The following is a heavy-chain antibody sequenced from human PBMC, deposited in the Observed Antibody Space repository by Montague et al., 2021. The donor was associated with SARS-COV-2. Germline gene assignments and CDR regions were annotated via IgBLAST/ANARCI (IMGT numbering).Heavy chain of an antibody. CDR2: INYSGTS. D-gene: IGHD1-20*01. CDR1: DDSISGYY. Sequence: SETLSLTCSINDDSISGYYWAWIRQPPGKGLEWIGFINYSGTSTYSPSLKSRVTITIDTSKKEFSLRLTSLTPADTAMYFCAGESSFGIPGRFESWGQGSQVTVSS. J-gene: IGHJ4*02. CDR3: AGESSFGIPGRFES. V-gene: IGHV4-59*12.